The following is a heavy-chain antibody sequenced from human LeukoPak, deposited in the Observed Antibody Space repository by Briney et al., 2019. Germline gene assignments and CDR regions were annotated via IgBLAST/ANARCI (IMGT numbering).Heavy chain of an antibody. D-gene: IGHD5-18*01. Sequence: ASVKVSCKASGYTFTGYYMHWVRQAPGQGLEWMGWINPNSGGTNYAQKFQGRVTLIRDTSISTAYMELSRLISNDTAVYYCARDRGSTDTAMLEWGQGTLVTVSS. CDR2: INPNSGGT. V-gene: IGHV1-2*02. CDR1: GYTFTGYY. J-gene: IGHJ4*02. CDR3: ARDRGSTDTAMLE.